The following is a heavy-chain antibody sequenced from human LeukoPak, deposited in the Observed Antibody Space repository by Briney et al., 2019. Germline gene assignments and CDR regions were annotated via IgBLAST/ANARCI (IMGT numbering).Heavy chain of an antibody. D-gene: IGHD3-16*01. Sequence: PGGSLRLSCAASGFTLSNYWMSWVRQAPGKGLEWVANIKEDGSEKWYVNSVKGRFTISRDNAKNSLYMQMDNLRGEDTAVYYCARDPDSDNAWGWFDPWGQGTLVIVSS. CDR1: GFTLSNYW. V-gene: IGHV3-7*01. CDR3: ARDPDSDNAWGWFDP. J-gene: IGHJ5*02. CDR2: IKEDGSEK.